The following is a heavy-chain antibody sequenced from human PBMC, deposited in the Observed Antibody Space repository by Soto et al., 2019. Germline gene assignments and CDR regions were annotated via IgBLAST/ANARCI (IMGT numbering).Heavy chain of an antibody. CDR2: IYWDDDK. J-gene: IGHJ5*02. CDR1: GFSLSTSGVG. D-gene: IGHD6-13*01. CDR3: AHSRGSNTWSPRPCDP. Sequence: QITLKESGPTLVKPTQTLTLTCTFSGFSLSTSGVGVGWIRQPPGKALEWLALIYWDDDKRYSPSLKSRLTIPKDTSKIQVVLTMTNMDPVDTAPYFCAHSRGSNTWSPRPCDPWGQGTLVTVSS. V-gene: IGHV2-5*02.